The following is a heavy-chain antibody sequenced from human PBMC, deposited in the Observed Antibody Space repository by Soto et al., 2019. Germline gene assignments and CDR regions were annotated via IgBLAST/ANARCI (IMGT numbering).Heavy chain of an antibody. V-gene: IGHV3-21*01. D-gene: IGHD6-19*01. Sequence: GGSLRLSCVASGFTFRSYSMNWVRQAPGKGLEWVASISSSSTYIYYADVLKGRFAISRENARNSLYLQMNSLRAEDTAVYYCARGSASDMDVWGKGTTVTVSS. CDR1: GFTFRSYS. CDR3: ARGSASDMDV. J-gene: IGHJ6*03. CDR2: ISSSSTYI.